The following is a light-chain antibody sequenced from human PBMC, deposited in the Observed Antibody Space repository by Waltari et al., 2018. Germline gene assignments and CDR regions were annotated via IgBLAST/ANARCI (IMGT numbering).Light chain of an antibody. J-gene: IGLJ1*01. CDR2: ASD. CDR3: ATWDDSLGGFYV. V-gene: IGLV1-47*01. CDR1: SSNIGSNS. Sequence: QSVLTQSSPTSGTPGQRVSISCSGTSSNIGSNSVYWYQHLPGAAPKLLIYASDQRPAGVPDRFSGSKSGTSASRAISGLRSEDEADYYCATWDDSLGGFYVFGTGTKVTVL.